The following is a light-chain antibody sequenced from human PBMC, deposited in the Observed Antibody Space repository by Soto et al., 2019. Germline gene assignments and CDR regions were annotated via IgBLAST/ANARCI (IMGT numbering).Light chain of an antibody. CDR2: ETS. CDR3: HQYDNSPQT. Sequence: EIVLTQSPGTLSLSPGERATLSCRASQSVSAGYFAWYQQKPGQAPRLLIYETSSRTTGTPGRFSGSGSGTDFTLTISRLEPEDFAVYYCHQYDNSPQTFGQGTKVDI. CDR1: QSVSAGY. V-gene: IGKV3-20*01. J-gene: IGKJ1*01.